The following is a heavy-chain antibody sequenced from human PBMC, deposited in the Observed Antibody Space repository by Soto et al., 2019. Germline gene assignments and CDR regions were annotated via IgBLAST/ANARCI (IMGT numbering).Heavy chain of an antibody. Sequence: SETLSLTCTVSGGSISDYYWSWIRQAAGGGLEWIGRIYTSDSTNYNPSLKSRVTMSIDTSKNQFSLRLSSVTAADTAVYYCARQGGYSLYYFEYWGEGALVTVPS. D-gene: IGHD2-21*01. CDR2: IYTSDST. J-gene: IGHJ4*02. CDR3: ARQGGYSLYYFEY. V-gene: IGHV4-4*07. CDR1: GGSISDYY.